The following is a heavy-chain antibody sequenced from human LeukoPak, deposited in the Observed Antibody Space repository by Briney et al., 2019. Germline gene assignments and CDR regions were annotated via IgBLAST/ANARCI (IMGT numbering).Heavy chain of an antibody. CDR2: IYYSGST. Sequence: LETLSLTCTVSGGSISSYYWSWIRQPPGKGLEWIGYIYYSGSTNYNPSLKSRVTISVDTSKNQFSLKLSSVTAADTAVYYCARDTLAYHSSGWSHYTTIYGMDVWGQGTTVTVSS. CDR1: GGSISSYY. J-gene: IGHJ6*02. CDR3: ARDTLAYHSSGWSHYTTIYGMDV. V-gene: IGHV4-59*01. D-gene: IGHD6-19*01.